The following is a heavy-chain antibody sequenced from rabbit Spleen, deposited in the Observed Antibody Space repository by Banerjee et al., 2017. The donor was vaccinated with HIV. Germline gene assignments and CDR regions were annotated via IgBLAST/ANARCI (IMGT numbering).Heavy chain of an antibody. CDR1: GFSFNDDYV. CDR2: INIVTGRS. Sequence: QEQLEESGGDLVKPEGSLTLPCTASGFSFNDDYVMCWVRQAPGKGLKWIACINIVTGRSVYASWAKGRFTMSRTSSTTVTLQMTSLTAADTATYFCARDAATSFSSYGMGLWGPGTLVTVS. D-gene: IGHD8-1*01. CDR3: ARDAATSFSSYGMGL. J-gene: IGHJ6*01. V-gene: IGHV1S45*01.